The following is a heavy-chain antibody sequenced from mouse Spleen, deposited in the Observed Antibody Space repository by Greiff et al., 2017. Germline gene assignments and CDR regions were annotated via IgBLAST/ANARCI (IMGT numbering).Heavy chain of an antibody. CDR2: INPNNGGT. CDR1: GYTFTDYN. CDR3: ASRSDKGYYFDY. Sequence: VQLQQSGPELVKPGASVKIPCKASGYTFTDYNMDWVKQSHGKSLEWIGDINPNNGGTIYNQKFKGKATLTVDKSSSTAYMELRSLTSEDTAVYYCASRSDKGYYFDYWGQGTTLTVSS. J-gene: IGHJ2*01. V-gene: IGHV1-18*01.